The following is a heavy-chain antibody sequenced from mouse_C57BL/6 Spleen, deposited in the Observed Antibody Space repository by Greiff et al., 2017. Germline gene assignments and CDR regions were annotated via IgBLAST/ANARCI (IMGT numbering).Heavy chain of an antibody. J-gene: IGHJ4*01. D-gene: IGHD2-5*01. CDR2: INPNNGGT. CDR3: ARTDSNLYAMDY. Sequence: EVQLQQSGPELVKPGASVKISCKASGYTFTDYYMNWVKQSHGKSLEWIGDINPNNGGTSYNQKFKGKATLTVDKSSSTAYMELRSLTSEDSAVYYCARTDSNLYAMDYWGQGTSVTVSS. V-gene: IGHV1-26*01. CDR1: GYTFTDYY.